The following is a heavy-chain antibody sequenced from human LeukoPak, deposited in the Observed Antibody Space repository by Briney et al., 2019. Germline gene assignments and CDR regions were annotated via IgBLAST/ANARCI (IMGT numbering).Heavy chain of an antibody. V-gene: IGHV3-9*01. CDR1: GFTFDDYA. Sequence: GGSLRLSCAASGFTFDDYAMHWVRQAPGKGLEWVSGISWNSGSIGYADSVKGRFTISRDNAKNSLYLQMNSLRAEDTALYYCAKEHSYGSGSYGILDVWGKGTTVTVSS. CDR2: ISWNSGSI. D-gene: IGHD3-10*01. J-gene: IGHJ6*04. CDR3: AKEHSYGSGSYGILDV.